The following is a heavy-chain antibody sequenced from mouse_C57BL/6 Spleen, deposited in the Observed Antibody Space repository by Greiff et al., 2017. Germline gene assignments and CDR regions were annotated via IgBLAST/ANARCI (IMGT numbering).Heavy chain of an antibody. D-gene: IGHD2-3*01. CDR2: ISYDGSN. V-gene: IGHV3-6*01. CDR1: GYSITSGYY. CDR3: ARGDGYHWYFDV. Sequence: EVQLQESGPGLVKPSQSLSLTCSVTGYSITSGYYWNWIRQFPGNQLEWMGYISYDGSNNYNPSLKNRISITRDTSKNQFFLKLNSVTTEDTATYYCARGDGYHWYFDVWGTGTTVTVSS. J-gene: IGHJ1*03.